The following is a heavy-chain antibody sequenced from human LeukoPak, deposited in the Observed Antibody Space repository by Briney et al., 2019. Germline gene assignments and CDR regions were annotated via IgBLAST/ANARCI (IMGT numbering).Heavy chain of an antibody. J-gene: IGHJ1*01. CDR1: GFTFSSYE. CDR3: ARVQGREYYYDSSGYYYVPKYFQH. V-gene: IGHV3-48*03. CDR2: ISSSGSTI. Sequence: PGGSLRLSCAASGFTFSSYEMNWVRQAPGEGLEWVSYISSSGSTIYYADSVKGRFTISRDNAKNSLYLQMNSLRAEDTAVYYCARVQGREYYYDSSGYYYVPKYFQHWGQGTLVTVSS. D-gene: IGHD3-22*01.